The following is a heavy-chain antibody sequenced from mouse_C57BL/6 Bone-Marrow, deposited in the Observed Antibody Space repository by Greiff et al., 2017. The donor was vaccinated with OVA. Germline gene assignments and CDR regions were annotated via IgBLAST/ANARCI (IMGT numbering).Heavy chain of an antibody. CDR2: IDPNSGGT. J-gene: IGHJ1*03. CDR1: GYTFTSYW. D-gene: IGHD1-1*01. Sequence: QVQLQQPGAELVKPGASVKLSCKASGYTFTSYWMHWVKQRPGRGLEWIGRIDPNSGGTKYNEKFKSKATLTVDKPSSTAYMQLSSLTSEDSAVDYCARFPFYDPYWYFDVWGTGTTVTVSS. CDR3: ARFPFYDPYWYFDV. V-gene: IGHV1-72*01.